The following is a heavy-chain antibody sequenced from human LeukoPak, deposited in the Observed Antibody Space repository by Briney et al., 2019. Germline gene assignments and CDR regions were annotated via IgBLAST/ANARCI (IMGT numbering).Heavy chain of an antibody. CDR3: ARDPYSGTYGDTYYYYMDV. V-gene: IGHV3-11*04. D-gene: IGHD1-26*01. J-gene: IGHJ6*03. CDR2: ISSSGSTI. Sequence: GGSLRLSCAASGFTFSDYYMSWIRQAPGKGLEWVSYISSSGSTIYYADSVKGRSTISRDNAKNSLYLQMNSLRAEDTAVYYCARDPYSGTYGDTYYYYMDVWGKGTTVTISS. CDR1: GFTFSDYY.